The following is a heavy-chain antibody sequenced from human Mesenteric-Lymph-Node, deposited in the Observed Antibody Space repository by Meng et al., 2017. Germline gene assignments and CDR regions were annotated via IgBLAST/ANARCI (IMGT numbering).Heavy chain of an antibody. V-gene: IGHV4-4*07. D-gene: IGHD2-2*01. J-gene: IGHJ6*02. CDR3: ARDRVGYCSSTSCYAYYYYYGMDV. Sequence: SETLSLTCTVSGGSISSYYWSWIRQPPGKGLEWIGSIYTSGSTNYNPSLKSRVSMSVDTSKNQFSLKLSYVTAADTAVYYCARDRVGYCSSTSCYAYYYYYGMDVWGQGTTVTVSS. CDR2: IYTSGST. CDR1: GGSISSYY.